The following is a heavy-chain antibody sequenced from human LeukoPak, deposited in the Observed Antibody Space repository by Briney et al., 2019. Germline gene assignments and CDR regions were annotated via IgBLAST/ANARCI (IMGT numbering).Heavy chain of an antibody. CDR3: ARARSRAYYGSGSYGIDP. V-gene: IGHV4-4*07. D-gene: IGHD3-10*01. J-gene: IGHJ5*02. Sequence: SETLSLTCSVSGGSISNYFWGWLRQPAGKGLEWVGRLSASGTTNYNPSLKSRVTISVDTSKNQFSLKLSSVTAADTAVYYCARARSRAYYGSGSYGIDPWGQGTLVTVSS. CDR2: LSASGTT. CDR1: GGSISNYF.